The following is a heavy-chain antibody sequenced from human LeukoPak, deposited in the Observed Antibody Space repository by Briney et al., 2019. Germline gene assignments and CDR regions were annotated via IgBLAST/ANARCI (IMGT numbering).Heavy chain of an antibody. J-gene: IGHJ4*02. CDR1: GFTFRNYH. CDR2: ISGSGTFT. CDR3: ERWGCQQYALGDY. V-gene: IGHV3-11*03. D-gene: IGHD4-11*01. Sequence: PGGSLRLSCAASGFTFRNYHMLWIRQAPGKGLEWVSHISGSGTFTNYADSVKGRFTISRDNAENSLHLQMNSLRAEDSAMYYCERWGCQQYALGDYWGQGTLATVSS.